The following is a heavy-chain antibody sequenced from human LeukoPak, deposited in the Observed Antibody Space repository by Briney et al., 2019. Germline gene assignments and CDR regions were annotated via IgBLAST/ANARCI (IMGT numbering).Heavy chain of an antibody. J-gene: IGHJ6*02. CDR3: ARGPPRVRVDV. CDR1: GFTFNSYN. CDR2: ISSDTNYI. V-gene: IGHV3-21*01. D-gene: IGHD1-1*01. Sequence: GGSLRLACAASGFTFNSYNMNWVRQATGKGLDWVSSISSDTNYIYYADSVKGRFTISRDNTKNSLYLQMNSLRAEDTAVYFCARGPPRVRVDVWGQGTTVTVSS.